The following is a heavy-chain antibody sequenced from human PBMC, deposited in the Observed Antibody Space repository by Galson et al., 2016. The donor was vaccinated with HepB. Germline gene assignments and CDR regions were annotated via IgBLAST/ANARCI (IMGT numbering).Heavy chain of an antibody. CDR3: AKLSGRSGS. CDR1: GGSFTGYY. Sequence: SETLSLTCAVYGGSFTGYYWSWIRQPPGKGLEWIGEINHTEGTNYNPSLKSRVTISEDTSKNQFSLKLTSVTAADTAVYYCAKLSGRSGSWGQGTLVTVSS. J-gene: IGHJ5*02. CDR2: INHTEGT. D-gene: IGHD3-9*01. V-gene: IGHV4-34*01.